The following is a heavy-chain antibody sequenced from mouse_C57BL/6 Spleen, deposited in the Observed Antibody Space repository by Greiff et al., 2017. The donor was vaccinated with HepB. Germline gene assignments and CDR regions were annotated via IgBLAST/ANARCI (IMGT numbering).Heavy chain of an antibody. Sequence: QVQLQQSGAELVKPGASVKISCKASGYAFSSYWMNWVKQRPGKGLEWIGQIYPGDGDTNYNRKFKGKATLTADKSSSTAYMQLSSLTSEDSAVYFCARETNYYGSSYNYFDYWGQGTTLTVSS. CDR1: GYAFSSYW. CDR2: IYPGDGDT. V-gene: IGHV1-80*01. CDR3: ARETNYYGSSYNYFDY. D-gene: IGHD1-1*01. J-gene: IGHJ2*01.